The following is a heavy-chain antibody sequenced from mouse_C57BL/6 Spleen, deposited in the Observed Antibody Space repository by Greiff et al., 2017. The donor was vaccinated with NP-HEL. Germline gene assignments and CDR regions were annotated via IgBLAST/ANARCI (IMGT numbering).Heavy chain of an antibody. CDR3: ARARYSSSVLFDY. J-gene: IGHJ2*01. D-gene: IGHD1-1*01. CDR1: GYAFSSYW. V-gene: IGHV1-80*01. Sequence: VQLQQSGAELVKPGASVKLSCKASGYAFSSYWMNWVKQRPGKGLEWIGQIYPGDGDTNSNGKFKGKATLTADQSSSTAYMQLSSLTSEDAAVYFCARARYSSSVLFDYWGQGTTLTVSS. CDR2: IYPGDGDT.